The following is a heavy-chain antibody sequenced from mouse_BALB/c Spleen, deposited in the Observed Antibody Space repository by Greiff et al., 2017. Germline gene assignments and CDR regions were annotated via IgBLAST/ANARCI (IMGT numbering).Heavy chain of an antibody. V-gene: IGHV5-6*02. CDR2: ISSGGSYT. J-gene: IGHJ2*01. CDR1: GFTFSSYG. CDR3: ARLDFDY. Sequence: DVMLVESGGDLVKPGGSLKLSCAASGFTFSSYGMSWVRQTPDKRLEWVATISSGGSYTYYPDSVKGRFTISRDNAKNTLYLQMSSLKSEDTAMYYCARLDFDYWGQGTTLTVSS.